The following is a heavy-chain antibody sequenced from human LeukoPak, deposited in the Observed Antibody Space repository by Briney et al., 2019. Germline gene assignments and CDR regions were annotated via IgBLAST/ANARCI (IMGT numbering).Heavy chain of an antibody. V-gene: IGHV4-59*01. J-gene: IGHJ5*02. CDR1: GGSISSYY. D-gene: IGHD2-2*01. CDR3: ARSQVVPAAKTAWFDP. CDR2: IHYSGST. Sequence: SETLSLTCTVSGGSISSYYWSWIRQPPGKGLEWIGYIHYSGSTTYNPSLKSRVTISVDTSKNQFSLKLSSVTAADTAVYYCARSQVVPAAKTAWFDPWGQGTLVTVSS.